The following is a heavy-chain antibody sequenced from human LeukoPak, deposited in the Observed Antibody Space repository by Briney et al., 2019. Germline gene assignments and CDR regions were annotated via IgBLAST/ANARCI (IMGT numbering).Heavy chain of an antibody. V-gene: IGHV4-4*02. J-gene: IGHJ4*02. Sequence: PGGSLRLSCSASGFIFNNYEMNWVRQPPGKGLEWIGEIYHSGSTNYNPSLKSRVTISVDKSKNQFSLKLSSVTAADTAVYYCARGAVDSYGDYVGLGYWGQGTLVTVSS. CDR2: IYHSGST. CDR3: ARGAVDSYGDYVGLGY. D-gene: IGHD4-17*01. CDR1: GFIFNNYE.